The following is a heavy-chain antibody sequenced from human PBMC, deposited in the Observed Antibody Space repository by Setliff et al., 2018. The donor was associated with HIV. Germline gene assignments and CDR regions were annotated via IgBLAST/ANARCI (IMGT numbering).Heavy chain of an antibody. Sequence: PSETLSLTCSVSGGSVSDSNVYWNWIRQSPGKGLEWIGNIYYDGSAYYNPSLKSRVTLLIDTSTNQFSLKLSSVTAADTAVYYCARETYYYDNPQYYYYYMDVWGKGTTVTVSS. D-gene: IGHD3-22*01. V-gene: IGHV4-39*07. CDR2: IYYDGSA. CDR1: GGSVSDSNVY. J-gene: IGHJ6*03. CDR3: ARETYYYDNPQYYYYYMDV.